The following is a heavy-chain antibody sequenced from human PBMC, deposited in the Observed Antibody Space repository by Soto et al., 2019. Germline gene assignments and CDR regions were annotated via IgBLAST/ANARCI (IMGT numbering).Heavy chain of an antibody. Sequence: QVQLVQSGAEVKTPGSSVKVSCKASGDTFSAYGLSWVRQAPGPGLEWVGGVVTIFDTTNYGPKVRDRVTITTAELTSTVYMELSSLRSDDTAVYYCARIAYHDSGSYFFDYWAQGTLVTVSS. CDR3: ARIAYHDSGSYFFDY. CDR1: GDTFSAYG. J-gene: IGHJ4*02. V-gene: IGHV1-69*01. D-gene: IGHD3-22*01. CDR2: VVTIFDTT.